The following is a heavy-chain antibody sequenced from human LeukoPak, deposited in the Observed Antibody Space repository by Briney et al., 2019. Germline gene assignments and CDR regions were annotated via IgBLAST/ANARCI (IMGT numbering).Heavy chain of an antibody. V-gene: IGHV4-59*01. J-gene: IGHJ6*03. CDR3: ARGVTMVQGYHYYMDV. CDR1: GGSISSYY. CDR2: ISDTGNT. D-gene: IGHD3-10*01. Sequence: TSETLSLTCTVSGGSISSYYWGWIRQPPGKGLEWIGYISDTGNTNYNPSLKSRVTMSVDTSKDQFSLKLSSVTAADTAVYSCARGVTMVQGYHYYMDVWGKGTTVTVSS.